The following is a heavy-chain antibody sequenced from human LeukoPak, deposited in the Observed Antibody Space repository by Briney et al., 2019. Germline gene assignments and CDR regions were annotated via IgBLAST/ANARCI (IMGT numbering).Heavy chain of an antibody. CDR2: ISGSGGST. D-gene: IGHD3-9*01. V-gene: IGHV3-23*01. CDR3: AKEGRQYFDWLSSNGAFDI. CDR1: GFTFSSYG. Sequence: GGSLRLSCAASGFTFSSYGMSWVRQAPGKGLEWVSAISGSGGSTYYADSVKGRFTISRDNSKNTLYLQVNSLRAEDTAVYYCAKEGRQYFDWLSSNGAFDIWGQGTMVTVSS. J-gene: IGHJ3*02.